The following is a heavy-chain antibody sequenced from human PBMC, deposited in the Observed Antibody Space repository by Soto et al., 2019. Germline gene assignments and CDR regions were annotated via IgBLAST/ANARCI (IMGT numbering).Heavy chain of an antibody. Sequence: SETLSLTCTVSGGSISSSSYYWGWIRQPPGKGLEWIGSIYYSGSTYYNPSLKSRVTISVDTSKNQFSLKLSSVTAADTAVYYCASGHITMVRGVMMGDWFDPWGQGTLVTVS. CDR1: GGSISSSSYY. J-gene: IGHJ5*02. CDR3: ASGHITMVRGVMMGDWFDP. D-gene: IGHD3-10*01. CDR2: IYYSGST. V-gene: IGHV4-39*07.